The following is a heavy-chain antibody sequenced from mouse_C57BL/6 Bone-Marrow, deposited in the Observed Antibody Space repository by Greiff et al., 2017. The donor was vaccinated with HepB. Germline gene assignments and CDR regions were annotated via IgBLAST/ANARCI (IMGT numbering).Heavy chain of an antibody. CDR3: SRWGTTVVATGYFDY. J-gene: IGHJ2*01. D-gene: IGHD1-1*01. Sequence: VQLQQPGAELVMPGASVKLSCKASGYTFTSYWMHWVKQRPGQGLEWIGEIDPSDSYTNYNQKFKGKSTLTVDKSSSTAYMQLGSLTSEDSAVYYCSRWGTTVVATGYFDYWGQGTTLTVSS. CDR2: IDPSDSYT. CDR1: GYTFTSYW. V-gene: IGHV1-69*01.